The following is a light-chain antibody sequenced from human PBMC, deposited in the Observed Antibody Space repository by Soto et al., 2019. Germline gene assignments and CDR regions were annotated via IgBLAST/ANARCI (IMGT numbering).Light chain of an antibody. Sequence: QSALTQPASVSGSPGQSITISCTGTSSDVGANNYVSWYQQQSGKAPKLLIHEVSNRPAGVSDRFSGSKSGNTASLTISGLQAEDEADYYCSAFATSRAYVFGSGTKVTV. V-gene: IGLV2-14*01. CDR1: SSDVGANNY. CDR3: SAFATSRAYV. J-gene: IGLJ1*01. CDR2: EVS.